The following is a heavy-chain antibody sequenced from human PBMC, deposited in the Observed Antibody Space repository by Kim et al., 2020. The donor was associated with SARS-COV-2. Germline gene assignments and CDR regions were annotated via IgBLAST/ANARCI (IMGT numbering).Heavy chain of an antibody. D-gene: IGHD6-19*01. CDR2: IIPILGIA. CDR3: ARDRGSGWYGSNWFDP. Sequence: SVKVSCKASGGTFSSYTISWVRQAPGQGLEWMGRIIPILGIANYAQKFQGRVTITADKSTSTAYMELSSLRSEDTAVYYCARDRGSGWYGSNWFDPWGQGTLVTVSS. J-gene: IGHJ5*02. CDR1: GGTFSSYT. V-gene: IGHV1-69*04.